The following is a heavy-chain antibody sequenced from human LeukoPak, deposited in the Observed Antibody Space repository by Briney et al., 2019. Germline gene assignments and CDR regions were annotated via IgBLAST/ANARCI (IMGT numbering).Heavy chain of an antibody. D-gene: IGHD6-19*01. CDR1: GFTFSSYW. CDR2: IKQDGSEK. J-gene: IGHJ6*03. CDR3: ARELSGIGRYYFYYYMDV. Sequence: GGSLRLSCAASGFTFSSYWMSWVRQAPGKGLEWVANIKQDGSEKYYVDSVKGRFTISRDNAKNSLYLQMNSLRADDTAVYYCARELSGIGRYYFYYYMDVWGKGTTVTVSS. V-gene: IGHV3-7*01.